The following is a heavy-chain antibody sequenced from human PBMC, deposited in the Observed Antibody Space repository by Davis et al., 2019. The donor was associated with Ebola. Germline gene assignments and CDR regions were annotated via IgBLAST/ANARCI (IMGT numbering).Heavy chain of an antibody. V-gene: IGHV4-59*01. Sequence: PSETLSLTCTVSGGSISSYYWSWIRQPPGKGLEWIGYIYYSGSTNYNPSLKSRVTISVDTSKNQFSLKLSSVTAADTAVDYCARAHSSSWPDAFDIWGQGTMVTVSS. CDR1: GGSISSYY. CDR2: IYYSGST. D-gene: IGHD6-13*01. J-gene: IGHJ3*02. CDR3: ARAHSSSWPDAFDI.